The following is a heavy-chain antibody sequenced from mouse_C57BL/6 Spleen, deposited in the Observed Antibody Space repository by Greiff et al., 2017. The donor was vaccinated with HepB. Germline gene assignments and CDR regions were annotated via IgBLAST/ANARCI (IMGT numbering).Heavy chain of an antibody. V-gene: IGHV2-2*01. CDR1: GFSLTSYG. CDR3: ARCLGRGWYFDV. CDR2: IWSGGST. Sequence: VQLQQSGPGLVQPSQSLSITCTVSGFSLTSYGVHWVRQSPGKGLEWLGVIWSGGSTDYNAVFISRLSISKDNSKSQVFFKMNSLQADDTAIYYCARCLGRGWYFDVWGTGTTVTVSS. J-gene: IGHJ1*03. D-gene: IGHD4-1*01.